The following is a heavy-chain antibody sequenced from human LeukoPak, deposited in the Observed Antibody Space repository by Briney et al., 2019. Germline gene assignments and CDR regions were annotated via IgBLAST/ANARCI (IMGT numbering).Heavy chain of an antibody. CDR3: ARDNGVAPLYYYGMDV. CDR2: ISAYNGNT. V-gene: IGHV1-18*01. J-gene: IGHJ6*02. D-gene: IGHD2-8*01. Sequence: GASVKVSCKASGYTFTSYGISWVRQAPGQGLEWMGWISAYNGNTNYAQKLRGRVTMTTDTSTSTAYMELRSLRSDDTAVYYCARDNGVAPLYYYGMDVWGQGTTVTVSS. CDR1: GYTFTSYG.